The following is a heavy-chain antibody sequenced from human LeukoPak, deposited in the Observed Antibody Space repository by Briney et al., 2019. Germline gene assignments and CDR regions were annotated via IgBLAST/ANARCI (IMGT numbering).Heavy chain of an antibody. CDR1: GFTVSSNY. Sequence: PGGSLRLSCAASGFTVSSNYMSWVRQAPGKGLEWVSVIYSGGTTYYADSVKGRFTFSRDNSKNTLSLQMNCLRAEDTAVYYCARELAGNYFDSWGQGTLVTVSS. J-gene: IGHJ4*02. V-gene: IGHV3-66*01. CDR2: IYSGGTT. CDR3: ARELAGNYFDS.